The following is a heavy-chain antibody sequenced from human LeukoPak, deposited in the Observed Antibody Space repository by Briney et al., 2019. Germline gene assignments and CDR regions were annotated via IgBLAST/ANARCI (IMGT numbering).Heavy chain of an antibody. CDR3: ARDMGGPDLTEAFDI. CDR2: IYYSGST. V-gene: IGHV4-30-4*01. CDR1: GDSISSGDYY. J-gene: IGHJ3*02. D-gene: IGHD2-15*01. Sequence: PSQTLSLTCTVSGDSISSGDYYWSWIRQPPGKGLEWIGYIYYSGSTYYNPSLKSRVTISVDTSKNQFSLKLSSVTAADTAVYYCARDMGGPDLTEAFDIWGQGTMVTVSS.